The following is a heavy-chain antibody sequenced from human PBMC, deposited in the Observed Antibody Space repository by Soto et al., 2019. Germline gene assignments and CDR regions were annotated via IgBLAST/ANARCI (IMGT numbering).Heavy chain of an antibody. CDR2: INPNSGGT. CDR3: ASAIGGWLQASD. Sequence: QVQLVQSGAEVKKPGASVKVSCKASGYTFTGYYMHWVRQAPGQGLEWMGWINPNSGGTNYAQKFQGWVQMTRDTATSTAYMELSRLRSDATAVYYCASAIGGWLQASDWGQGTLVTVSS. V-gene: IGHV1-2*04. J-gene: IGHJ4*02. CDR1: GYTFTGYY. D-gene: IGHD5-12*01.